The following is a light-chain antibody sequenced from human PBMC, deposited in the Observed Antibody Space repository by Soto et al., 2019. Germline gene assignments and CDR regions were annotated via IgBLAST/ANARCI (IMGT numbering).Light chain of an antibody. V-gene: IGLV1-47*01. CDR2: RNN. CDR1: SSNIGSNY. J-gene: IGLJ1*01. Sequence: QSVLTQPPSASGTPGQRVTISCSGSSSNIGSNYVYWYQQLPGTAPKLLIYRNNQRPSGVPDRFSGSKSGTSASLAISGLRSEDEADYYCAAWDDSLSGHNYVFGIGTKVTVL. CDR3: AAWDDSLSGHNYV.